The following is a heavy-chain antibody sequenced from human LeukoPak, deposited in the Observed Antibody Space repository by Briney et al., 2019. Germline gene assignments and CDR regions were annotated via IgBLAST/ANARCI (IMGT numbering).Heavy chain of an antibody. CDR3: ARGSELLF. Sequence: ASVKVSCKASGYTFSSYAMNWVRQAPGQGLEWLGRISTDNGNTNYAQKFQGRVTMTTDTSTSTVYMELRRLTSDDTAVYYCARGSELLFWGQGTLVAVSS. V-gene: IGHV1-18*01. J-gene: IGHJ4*02. D-gene: IGHD1-26*01. CDR2: ISTDNGNT. CDR1: GYTFSSYA.